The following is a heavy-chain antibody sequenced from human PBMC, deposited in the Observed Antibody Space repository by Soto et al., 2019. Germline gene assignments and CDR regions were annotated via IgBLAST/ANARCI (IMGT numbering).Heavy chain of an antibody. CDR1: GFTFSSYS. CDR2: ISSSSSSI. V-gene: IGHV3-48*02. J-gene: IGHJ4*02. Sequence: EVQLVESGGGLVQPGGSLRLSCAASGFTFSSYSMNWVRQAPGKGLEWVSYISSSSSSIYYADSVKGRFTISRDNAKNARYLQMIILRDEDTAVYYCARGIYYYDSSGYYAYWGQGTLVTVSS. CDR3: ARGIYYYDSSGYYAY. D-gene: IGHD3-22*01.